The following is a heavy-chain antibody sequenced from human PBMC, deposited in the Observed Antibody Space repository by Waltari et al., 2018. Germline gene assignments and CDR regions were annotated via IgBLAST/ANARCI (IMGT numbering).Heavy chain of an antibody. J-gene: IGHJ6*02. V-gene: IGHV4-39*07. D-gene: IGHD6-13*01. Sequence: QLQLQESGPGLVKPSETLSLTCTVSGGSISSSSYYWGWIRQPPGKGLEWIGSIYYSGSTYYNPSLKSRVTISVDTSKNQFSLKLSSVTAADTAVYYCARGQVRTIAAAVRVYYGMDVWGQGTTVTVSS. CDR2: IYYSGST. CDR3: ARGQVRTIAAAVRVYYGMDV. CDR1: GGSISSSSYY.